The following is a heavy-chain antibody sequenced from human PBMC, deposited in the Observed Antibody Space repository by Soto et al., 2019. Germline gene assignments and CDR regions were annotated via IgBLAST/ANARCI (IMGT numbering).Heavy chain of an antibody. D-gene: IGHD3-10*01. J-gene: IGHJ4*02. CDR3: AXXYXSGSRPFDY. Sequence: QVQLVQSGAEVKKPGSSVKVSCKASGDTFNFYTISWVRQAPGQGLEWMGRIIPMLGMSNYAQKFQDRVTIIADKSXXXXXXXXXXXXXXXXXIYYCAXXYXSGSRPFDYWGQGTLVTVSS. CDR1: GDTFNFYT. V-gene: IGHV1-69*02. CDR2: IIPMLGMS.